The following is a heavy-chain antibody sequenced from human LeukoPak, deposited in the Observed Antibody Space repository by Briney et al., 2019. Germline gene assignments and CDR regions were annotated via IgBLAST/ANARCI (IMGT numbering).Heavy chain of an antibody. D-gene: IGHD3-22*01. CDR1: GFTFSSYA. V-gene: IGHV3-23*01. Sequence: GGSLRLSCAASGFTFSSYAMSWVRQAPGKGLEWVSAISGSGGSTYYADPVKGRFTISRDNSKNTLYLQMNSLRAEDTAVYYCTKKNAGYYDSSGYRYDYWGQGTLVTVSS. CDR3: TKKNAGYYDSSGYRYDY. CDR2: ISGSGGST. J-gene: IGHJ4*02.